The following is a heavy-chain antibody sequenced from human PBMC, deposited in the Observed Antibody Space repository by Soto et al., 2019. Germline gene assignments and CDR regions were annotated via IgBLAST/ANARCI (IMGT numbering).Heavy chain of an antibody. Sequence: PGGSLRLSCAASGFTFSDHWMHWVRQVPGKGLVWVARINSDGSTTTYADSVKGRFTISRDDSSNMAYLQMNSLKIENTGLYYCTTGYGSDWYGWGQGTLVTVSS. CDR1: GFTFSDHW. D-gene: IGHD6-19*01. CDR2: INSDGSTT. CDR3: TTGYGSDWYG. V-gene: IGHV3-74*01. J-gene: IGHJ4*02.